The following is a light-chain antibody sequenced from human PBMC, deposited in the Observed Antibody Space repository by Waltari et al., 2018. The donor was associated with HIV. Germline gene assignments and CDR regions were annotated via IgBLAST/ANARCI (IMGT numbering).Light chain of an antibody. CDR2: EGS. CDR3: CSYAGSSTLV. CDR1: SSDVGSYNL. V-gene: IGLV2-23*01. Sequence: QSALTQPASVSGSPGQSITISCTGTSSDVGSYNLVSWYQQQPGKAPKLMIYEGSKRPSGLSMRVSGSKSGNPASLTIAGLQAEDEADYYCCSYAGSSTLVFGGGTKLTVL. J-gene: IGLJ3*02.